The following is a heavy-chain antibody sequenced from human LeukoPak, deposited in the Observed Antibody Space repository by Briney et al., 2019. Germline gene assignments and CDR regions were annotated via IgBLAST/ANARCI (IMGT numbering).Heavy chain of an antibody. Sequence: SQTLSLTCTVSGGSISSGGYYWSWIRQPPGKGLEWIGYIYHSGSTYYNPSLKSRVTISVDRSKNQFSLKLSSVTAADTAVYYCARDFGKDAGYWGQGTLVTVSS. CDR3: ARDFGKDAGY. J-gene: IGHJ4*02. CDR2: IYHSGST. V-gene: IGHV4-30-2*01. D-gene: IGHD3-3*01. CDR1: GGSISSGGYY.